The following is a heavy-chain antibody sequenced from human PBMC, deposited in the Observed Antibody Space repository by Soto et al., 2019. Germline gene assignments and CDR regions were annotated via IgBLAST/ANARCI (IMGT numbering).Heavy chain of an antibody. CDR1: GYTFTSYG. J-gene: IGHJ4*02. D-gene: IGHD3-3*01. CDR3: XXXXXXXGYYAH. CDR2: ISAYNGNT. Sequence: QVQLVQSGAEVKKPGASVKVSCKASGYTFTSYGISWVRQAPGQGLEWMGWISAYNGNTNYAQKLQGRVTMTTDTSTSTAYMEXRXLRXXXXAVXXCXXXXXXXGYYAHWGQGTLVTVSS. V-gene: IGHV1-18*01.